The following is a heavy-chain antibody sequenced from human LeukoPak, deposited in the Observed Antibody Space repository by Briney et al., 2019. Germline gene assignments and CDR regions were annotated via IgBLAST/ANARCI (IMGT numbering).Heavy chain of an antibody. CDR3: ARWGSTSCYDY. CDR1: GFTFDDYA. J-gene: IGHJ4*02. V-gene: IGHV3-9*01. CDR2: ISWNSGSI. Sequence: PGRSLRLSCAASGFTFDDYAMHWVRQAPGKGLEWVSGISWNSGSIGYADSVKGRFTISRDNSKNTLYLQMNSLRAEDTAVYYCARWGSTSCYDYWGQGTLVTVSS. D-gene: IGHD2-2*01.